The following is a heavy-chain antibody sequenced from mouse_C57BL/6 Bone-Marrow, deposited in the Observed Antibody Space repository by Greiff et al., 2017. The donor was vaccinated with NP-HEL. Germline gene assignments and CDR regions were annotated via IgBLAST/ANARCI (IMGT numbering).Heavy chain of an antibody. CDR3: ARLRYDSWFAY. V-gene: IGHV1-61*01. J-gene: IGHJ3*01. Sequence: QVQLQQPGAELVRPGSSVKLSCKASGYTFTSYWMDWVKQRPGQGLEWIGNIYPSDSETHYNQKFKDKATLTVDKSSSTAYMQLSSLTSEDSAVYYCARLRYDSWFAYWGQGTLGTVSA. CDR1: GYTFTSYW. D-gene: IGHD2-4*01. CDR2: IYPSDSET.